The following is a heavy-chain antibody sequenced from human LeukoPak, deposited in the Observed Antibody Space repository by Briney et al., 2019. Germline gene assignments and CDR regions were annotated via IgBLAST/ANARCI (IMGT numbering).Heavy chain of an antibody. CDR3: ARHDSSGPWGDWFDP. CDR1: GGSISSGDYY. J-gene: IGHJ5*02. D-gene: IGHD3-22*01. Sequence: SETLSLTCTVSGGSISSGDYYWSWLRQPPGKGLEWIGYIYYSGSTYYNPSLKSRVTISVDTSKNQFSLKLCSVTAADTAVYYCARHDSSGPWGDWFDPWGQGTLVTVSS. V-gene: IGHV4-30-4*01. CDR2: IYYSGST.